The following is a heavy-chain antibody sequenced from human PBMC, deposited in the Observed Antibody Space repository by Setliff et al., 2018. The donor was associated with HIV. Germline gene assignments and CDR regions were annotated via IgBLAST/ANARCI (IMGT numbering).Heavy chain of an antibody. CDR1: GFSLKRYG. CDR3: ARDRVESFWDGELKYMDV. V-gene: IGHV3-33*01. CDR2: MGDDGSDK. J-gene: IGHJ6*03. D-gene: IGHD3-10*01. Sequence: GESLKISCTASGFSLKRYGIHWVRQAPGKGLEWVAVMGDDGSDKYYADSVKGRFTIFRDNSKNTLYLQMNSLRAEDTAVYYCARDRVESFWDGELKYMDVWGKGTTVTSP.